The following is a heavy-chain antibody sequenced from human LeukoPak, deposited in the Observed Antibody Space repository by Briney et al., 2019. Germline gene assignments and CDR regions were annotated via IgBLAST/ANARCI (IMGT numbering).Heavy chain of an antibody. Sequence: GGSLRLSCAASGFTFDDYAMHWVRQTPGKGLEWVSGISWNSGSIGYADSVKGRFTISRDNAKNSLYLQMNSLRAEDTALYYCATLTTYDSGPYWGQGTLVTVSS. CDR2: ISWNSGSI. CDR3: ATLTTYDSGPY. J-gene: IGHJ4*02. V-gene: IGHV3-9*01. D-gene: IGHD1-1*01. CDR1: GFTFDDYA.